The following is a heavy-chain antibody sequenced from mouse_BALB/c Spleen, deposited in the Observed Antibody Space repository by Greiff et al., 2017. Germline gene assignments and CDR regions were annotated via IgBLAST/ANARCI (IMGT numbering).Heavy chain of an antibody. V-gene: IGHV3-6*02. D-gene: IGHD1-1*01. J-gene: IGHJ4*01. Sequence: DVKLVESGPGLVKPSQSLSLTCSVTGYSITSGYYWNWIRQFPGNKLEWMGYISYDGSNNYNPSLKNRISITRDTSKNQFFLKLNSVTTEDTATYYCARAATVEEVAMDYWGQGTSVTVSS. CDR1: GYSITSGYY. CDR3: ARAATVEEVAMDY. CDR2: ISYDGSN.